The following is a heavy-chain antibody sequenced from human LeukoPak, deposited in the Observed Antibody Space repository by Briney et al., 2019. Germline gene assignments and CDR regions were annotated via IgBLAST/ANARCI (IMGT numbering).Heavy chain of an antibody. CDR1: GFTFNILA. Sequence: GSLRLSCAASGFTFNILAMTWVRQAPGKGLDWVSPISGSGTSTFYADSVKGRFTISRDNSKDTLFLQMNSLRADDTAIYYCARGYWPDYWGQGTLVTVSS. D-gene: IGHD2-8*02. CDR2: ISGSGTST. CDR3: ARGYWPDY. J-gene: IGHJ4*02. V-gene: IGHV3-23*01.